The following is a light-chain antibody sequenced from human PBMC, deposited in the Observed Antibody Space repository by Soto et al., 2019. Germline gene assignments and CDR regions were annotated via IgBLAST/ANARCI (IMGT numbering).Light chain of an antibody. Sequence: EVVMTQSPATLSVSPGERATLSCRASQSVSSNLAWYQQKPGQAPRLLIYGASTRAAGIPARFSGSGSGTYFTVTITCLQAEEFGVYYGHQHNYWWTFGQGTKVEIK. CDR3: HQHNYWWT. CDR1: QSVSSN. J-gene: IGKJ1*01. CDR2: GAS. V-gene: IGKV3-15*01.